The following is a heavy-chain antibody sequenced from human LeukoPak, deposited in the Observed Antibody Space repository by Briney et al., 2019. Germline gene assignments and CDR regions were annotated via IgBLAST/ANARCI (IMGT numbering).Heavy chain of an antibody. V-gene: IGHV1-2*02. D-gene: IGHD3-3*01. CDR1: GYTFTGYY. J-gene: IGHJ4*02. CDR3: ARVFPSGYDFWSGYYSYYFDY. CDR2: INPNSGGT. Sequence: ASVKVSCKASGYTFTGYYMHWVRQAPGQGLEWMGWINPNSGGTNYAQKFQGRATMTRDTSISTAYMELSRLRSDDTAVYYCARVFPSGYDFWSGYYSYYFDYWGQGTLVTVSS.